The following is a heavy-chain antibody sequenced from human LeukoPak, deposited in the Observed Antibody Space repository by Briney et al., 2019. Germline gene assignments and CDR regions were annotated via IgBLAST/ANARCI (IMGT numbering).Heavy chain of an antibody. J-gene: IGHJ4*02. CDR2: MNPNSGNT. CDR3: ARGDSSSWYRWYYFDY. D-gene: IGHD6-13*01. Sequence: ASVKVSCKASGYTFTSYDINWVRQATGRGLEWMGWMNPNSGNTGYAQKFQGRVTVTRNTSISTAYMELSSLRSEDTAVYYCARGDSSSWYRWYYFDYWGQGTLVTVSS. V-gene: IGHV1-8*01. CDR1: GYTFTSYD.